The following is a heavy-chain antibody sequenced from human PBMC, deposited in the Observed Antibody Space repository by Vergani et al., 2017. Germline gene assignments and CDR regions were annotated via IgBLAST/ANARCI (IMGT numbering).Heavy chain of an antibody. CDR1: GASIRSSNYY. V-gene: IGHV4-39*01. D-gene: IGHD6-19*01. CDR2: IYYSVST. J-gene: IGHJ5*02. Sequence: QLQLQESGPGLVKPSATLSLTCSVPGASIRSSNYYWGWIRQPPGKGLEWIASIYYSVSTYYNPSLKSRVTISVDTSKNQFSLKLSSVTAADTAVYFCARHSTVEWLVKLGWIDPWGQGILVTVSS. CDR3: ARHSTVEWLVKLGWIDP.